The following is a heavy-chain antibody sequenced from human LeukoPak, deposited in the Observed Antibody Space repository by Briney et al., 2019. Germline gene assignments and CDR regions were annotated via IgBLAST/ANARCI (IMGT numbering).Heavy chain of an antibody. J-gene: IGHJ4*02. D-gene: IGHD4-17*01. V-gene: IGHV4-34*01. Sequence: PSETLSLTCAVYGGSFSGYYWSWIRQPPGKGLEWIGEINHSGSTNCNPSLKSRVTISVDTSKNQFSLKLSSATAADTAVYYCARGYGDYELDYWGQGTLVTVSS. CDR3: ARGYGDYELDY. CDR1: GGSFSGYY. CDR2: INHSGST.